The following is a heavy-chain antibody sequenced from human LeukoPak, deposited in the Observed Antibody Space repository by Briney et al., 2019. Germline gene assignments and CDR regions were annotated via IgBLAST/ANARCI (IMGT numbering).Heavy chain of an antibody. J-gene: IGHJ6*03. V-gene: IGHV4-59*01. CDR2: IYYSGNT. CDR1: GGSISSYY. CDR3: ARDRLVTTGYYYYYMDV. D-gene: IGHD4-17*01. Sequence: SSETLSLTCTVSGGSISSYYWSWIRQPPGKGLEWIGYIYYSGNTNYNPSLKSRVTISVDTSKNQFSLKLSSVTAADTAVYYCARDRLVTTGYYYYYMDVWGKGTTVTVSS.